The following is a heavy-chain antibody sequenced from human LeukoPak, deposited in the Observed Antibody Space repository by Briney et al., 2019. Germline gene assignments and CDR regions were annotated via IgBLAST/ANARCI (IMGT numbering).Heavy chain of an antibody. J-gene: IGHJ4*02. CDR2: IILILGIA. D-gene: IGHD4-17*01. Sequence: SVTVSCKASGGTFSSYAISWVRQAPGQGLEWMGRIILILGIANYAQKFQGRVTITADKSTSTAYMELSSLRSEDTAVYYCARDGTVTTLNFDYWGQGTLVTVSS. CDR3: ARDGTVTTLNFDY. V-gene: IGHV1-69*04. CDR1: GGTFSSYA.